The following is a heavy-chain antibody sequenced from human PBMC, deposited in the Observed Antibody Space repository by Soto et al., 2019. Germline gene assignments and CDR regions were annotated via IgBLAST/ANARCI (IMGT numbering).Heavy chain of an antibody. D-gene: IGHD3-16*01. CDR3: ARLDSGSGSYASDL. J-gene: IGHJ4*03. CDR1: GYSFTSYW. CDR2: IYPCDSDT. V-gene: IGHV5-51*01. Sequence: VESLKISCKGSGYSFTSYWIGWVRQIPWKGLEWMGIIYPCDSDTRYSPSFQGQVTISADKSISTAYLQWSSLKASDTAIYYCARLDSGSGSYASDLWGQGTMLTGSS.